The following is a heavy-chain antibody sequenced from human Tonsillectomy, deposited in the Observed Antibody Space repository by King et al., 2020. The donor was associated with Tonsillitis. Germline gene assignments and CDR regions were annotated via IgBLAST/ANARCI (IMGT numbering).Heavy chain of an antibody. CDR2: ISWDGGSS. Sequence: VQLVESGGVVVQPGGSLRLSCAASGFTFDDYTMHWVRQAPGKGLEWVSLISWDGGSSYYADSVKGRFTISRDKSKNSLYLQMNSLRSEDTALYYCAKVYCSGGTCYPGGHYYGMDVWGQGTTVTVSS. V-gene: IGHV3-43*01. D-gene: IGHD2-15*01. CDR3: AKVYCSGGTCYPGGHYYGMDV. J-gene: IGHJ6*02. CDR1: GFTFDDYT.